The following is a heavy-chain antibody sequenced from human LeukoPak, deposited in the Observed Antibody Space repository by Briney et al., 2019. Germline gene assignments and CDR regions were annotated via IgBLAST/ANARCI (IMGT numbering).Heavy chain of an antibody. CDR2: VYHSGTI. CDR3: ATFMITYAFDI. CDR1: GASMTSDY. J-gene: IGHJ3*02. D-gene: IGHD3-16*01. Sequence: SETLSLTCTVSGASMTSDYWSWIRQPPGKGLEWIGYVYHSGTIHYSPSLESRVTISIDKSKNQFSLKLSSVTAADTAVYYCATFMITYAFDIWGQGTMVTVSS. V-gene: IGHV4-59*12.